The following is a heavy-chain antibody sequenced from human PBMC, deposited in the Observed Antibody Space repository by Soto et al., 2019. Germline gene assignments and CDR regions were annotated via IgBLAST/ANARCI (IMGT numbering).Heavy chain of an antibody. V-gene: IGHV1-3*01. Sequence: ASVKVSCKASGYTFTSYAMHWVRQAPGQRLEWMGWINAGNGNTKYSQKFQGRVTITRDTSASTAYMERSSLRSEDTAVYYCARDWAAAAGEYNWFGPWGQGTLVIVAS. J-gene: IGHJ5*02. CDR1: GYTFTSYA. D-gene: IGHD6-13*01. CDR2: INAGNGNT. CDR3: ARDWAAAAGEYNWFGP.